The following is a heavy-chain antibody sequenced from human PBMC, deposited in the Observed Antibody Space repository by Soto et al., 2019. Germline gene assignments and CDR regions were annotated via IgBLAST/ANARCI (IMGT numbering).Heavy chain of an antibody. CDR3: ARDLSPYSDYYDESTSETWFDP. V-gene: IGHV3-11*01. CDR2: ISKSGSII. J-gene: IGHJ5*02. CDR1: GFTFSDYY. D-gene: IGHD3-16*01. Sequence: QVQLVASGGGLVQPGGSLRLSCAASGFTFSDYYMSWLRQPPGKGLEWVSYISKSGSIIHFADSVKGRCAISRDNAKNTLYLQIRSLRAEDTALYYCARDLSPYSDYYDESTSETWFDPWGQGTLVTVSS.